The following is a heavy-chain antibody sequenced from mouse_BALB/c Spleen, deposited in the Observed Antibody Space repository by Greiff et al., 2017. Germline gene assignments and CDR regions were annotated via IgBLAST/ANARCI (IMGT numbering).Heavy chain of an antibody. D-gene: IGHD1-1*01. CDR2: ISYSGST. J-gene: IGHJ2*01. Sequence: EVQLVESGPGLVKPSQSLSLSCTASGYSITSDYARNWIRQPPGNQLEWMGYISYSGSTSYNPSFKSRISITRDTSKNQFFLQLKSVTTEDTATYDCARGLLFLDWWGQGTTLTVSA. CDR1: GYSITSDYA. V-gene: IGHV3-2*02. CDR3: ARGLLFLDW.